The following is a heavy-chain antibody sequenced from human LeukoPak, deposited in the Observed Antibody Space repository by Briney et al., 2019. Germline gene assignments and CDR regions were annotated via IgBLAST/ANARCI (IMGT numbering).Heavy chain of an antibody. CDR3: ARSYDSSGYYYAGNWFDP. D-gene: IGHD3-22*01. Sequence: SETLSLTCAVYGGSFSGYYWSWIRQPPGRGLEWMGEINHSGSTNYNPSLKSRVTISVDTSKNQFSLKLSSVTAADTAVYYCARSYDSSGYYYAGNWFDPWGQGTLVTVSS. CDR2: INHSGST. CDR1: GGSFSGYY. J-gene: IGHJ5*02. V-gene: IGHV4-34*01.